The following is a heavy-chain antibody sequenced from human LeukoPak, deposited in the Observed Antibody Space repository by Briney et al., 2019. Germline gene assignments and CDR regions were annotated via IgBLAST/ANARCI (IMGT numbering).Heavy chain of an antibody. D-gene: IGHD3-10*01. CDR3: ARSDYSGSGTYTEFDAFDI. CDR1: GGSISSGGHS. V-gene: IGHV4-30-2*02. CDR2: IYHSGSGST. J-gene: IGHJ3*02. Sequence: PSQTLSLTCTVSGGSISSGGHSWSWIRQPPGKGLEWIGYIYHSGSGSTYYNPSLKSRVTISIDKSKNQFSLKLSSVTAADSAVYYCARSDYSGSGTYTEFDAFDIWGQGPMVTVSS.